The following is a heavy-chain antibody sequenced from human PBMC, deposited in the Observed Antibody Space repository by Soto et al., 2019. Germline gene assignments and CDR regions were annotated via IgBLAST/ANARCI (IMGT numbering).Heavy chain of an antibody. V-gene: IGHV3-11*01. J-gene: IGHJ4*02. CDR2: INTLSSAI. CDR1: GFIFSDYY. Sequence: QEHLMESGGGLVKPGGALRLSCAGSGFIFSDYYITWIRRAPGKGLEGVSYINTLSSAIYYADSVKGQFTISRDNAKNSVYLQMNSLRAEDTAVYYCERRLQWQLRPLDSWGRGPLVTVSS. CDR3: ERRLQWQLRPLDS. D-gene: IGHD6-19*01.